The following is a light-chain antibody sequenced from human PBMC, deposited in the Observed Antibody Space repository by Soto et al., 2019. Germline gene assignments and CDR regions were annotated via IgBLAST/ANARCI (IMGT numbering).Light chain of an antibody. CDR2: AAS. V-gene: IGKV3-20*01. Sequence: EIVLTQSPGTLSFSPGERVTLSCRASQSVSHSYLAWYQQRPGQAPRLLIYAASSRATGIPDRFSGRGSGTDFTLTISRREPEDFAVYYCQQYGSSPWTFGQGSKVEFK. J-gene: IGKJ1*01. CDR3: QQYGSSPWT. CDR1: QSVSHSY.